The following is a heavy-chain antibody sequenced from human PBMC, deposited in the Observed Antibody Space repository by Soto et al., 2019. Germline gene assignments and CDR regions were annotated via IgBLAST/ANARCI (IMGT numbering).Heavy chain of an antibody. CDR3: ARDSRTGCSSTDCYMS. J-gene: IGHJ5*02. Sequence: GASVKVSCKASGYSFSSHYMHWVKQAPGQGLEWLGIINPTGGSTTYAEKFQGRVTMTADTDTETVYMELRRLRSADTATYYCARDSRTGCSSTDCYMSWGRGILVTVSS. V-gene: IGHV1-46*01. CDR1: GYSFSSHY. D-gene: IGHD2-2*01. CDR2: INPTGGST.